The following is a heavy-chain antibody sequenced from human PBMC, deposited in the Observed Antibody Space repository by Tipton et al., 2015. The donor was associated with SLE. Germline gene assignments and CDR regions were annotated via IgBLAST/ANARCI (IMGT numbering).Heavy chain of an antibody. CDR1: GGSIDNYY. CDR3: ASDWTYGDWFDP. Sequence: LRLSCTVSGGSIDNYYWSWIRQPPGKGLEWIGSIYHSGSTYYNPSLKSRVTISVDTSKNQFSLKLSSVTAADTAVYYCASDWTYGDWFDPWGQGTLVTVSS. CDR2: IYHSGST. V-gene: IGHV4-38-2*02. D-gene: IGHD3/OR15-3a*01. J-gene: IGHJ5*02.